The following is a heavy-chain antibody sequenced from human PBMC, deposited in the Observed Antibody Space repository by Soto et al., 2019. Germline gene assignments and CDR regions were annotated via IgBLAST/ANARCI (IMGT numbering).Heavy chain of an antibody. CDR1: GFTFSSYA. V-gene: IGHV3-23*01. J-gene: IGHJ4*02. CDR2: ISGSGGST. CDR3: SKGKGNHRNPFHY. Sequence: GGSLRLSCAASGFTFSSYAMSWVRQAPGKGLEWVSAISGSGGSTYYADSVKGRFTISRDNSKNTLYLQMNSLRAEDTAVYYCSKGKGNHRNPFHYPGQGTLVTVSS. D-gene: IGHD1-1*01.